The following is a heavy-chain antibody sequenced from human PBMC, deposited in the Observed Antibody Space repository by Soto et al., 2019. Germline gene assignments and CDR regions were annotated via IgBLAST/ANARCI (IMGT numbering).Heavy chain of an antibody. J-gene: IGHJ3*02. CDR2: ISGSGGTT. V-gene: IGHV3-23*01. Sequence: EVQLLESGGGLEQPGGSLRLSRAASGFTFSSYAMSWVRQAAGKGLEWVSTISGSGGTTYYADSVKGRFTISRDNSKNTLYLQMNSLRAEDTAVYYCAKTRRFLEWLSAFDIWGQGTMVTVSS. CDR1: GFTFSSYA. CDR3: AKTRRFLEWLSAFDI. D-gene: IGHD3-3*01.